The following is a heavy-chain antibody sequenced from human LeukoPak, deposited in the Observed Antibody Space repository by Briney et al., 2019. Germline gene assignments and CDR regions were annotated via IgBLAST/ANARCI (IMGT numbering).Heavy chain of an antibody. Sequence: GASVKVSCKASGYTFTGYYMHWVRQAPGQGLEWMGWINPNSGGTNYAQKFQGRVTMTRDTSISTAYMELSRLRSDDTAVYYCARGIVATIRWGVCYYYMDVWGKGTTVTVSS. D-gene: IGHD5-12*01. CDR2: INPNSGGT. CDR1: GYTFTGYY. CDR3: ARGIVATIRWGVCYYYMDV. J-gene: IGHJ6*03. V-gene: IGHV1-2*02.